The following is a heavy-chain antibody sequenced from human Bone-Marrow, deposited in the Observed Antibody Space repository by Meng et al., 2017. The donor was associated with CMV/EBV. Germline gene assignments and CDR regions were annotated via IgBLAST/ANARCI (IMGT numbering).Heavy chain of an antibody. D-gene: IGHD3-10*01. CDR3: ARDLQSRGRYFDL. CDR1: GFTVSSYW. Sequence: CVASGFTVSSYWMHWVRQVPGKGLVWVSRVNSDGSSTTYADSVKGRFTISRDNAKNTLYLQMNTLTADDTAVYYCARDLQSRGRYFDLWGRGTLVTVSS. J-gene: IGHJ2*01. CDR2: VNSDGSST. V-gene: IGHV3-74*01.